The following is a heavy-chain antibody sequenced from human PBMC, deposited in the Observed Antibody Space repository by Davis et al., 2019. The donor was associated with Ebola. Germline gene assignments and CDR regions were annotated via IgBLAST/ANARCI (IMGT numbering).Heavy chain of an antibody. J-gene: IGHJ5*02. D-gene: IGHD3-10*01. CDR3: AKQTTMVQGNWFDP. Sequence: GGSLRLSCAASGFTFSSYAMNWVRQAPGKGLEWVSAISGSGGSTYYADSVKGQFTISRDNSKNTLYLQMNSLRAEDTAVYYCAKQTTMVQGNWFDPWGQGTLVTVSS. CDR2: ISGSGGST. CDR1: GFTFSSYA. V-gene: IGHV3-23*01.